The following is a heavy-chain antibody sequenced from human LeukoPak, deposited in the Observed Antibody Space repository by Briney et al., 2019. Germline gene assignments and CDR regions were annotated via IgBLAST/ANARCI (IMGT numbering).Heavy chain of an antibody. CDR3: ARDGGYSSGWYYY. CDR2: INYSGST. Sequence: SETLSLTCTVSGGSISSYYWSWIRQPPGKGLEWIGYINYSGSTNYNPSLKSRVTISVDTSKNQFSLKLSSVTAADTAVYYCARDGGYSSGWYYYWGQGTLVTVSS. D-gene: IGHD6-19*01. CDR1: GGSISSYY. V-gene: IGHV4-59*01. J-gene: IGHJ4*02.